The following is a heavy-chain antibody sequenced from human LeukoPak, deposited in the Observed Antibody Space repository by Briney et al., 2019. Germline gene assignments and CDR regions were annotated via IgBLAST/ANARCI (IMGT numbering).Heavy chain of an antibody. D-gene: IGHD1-26*01. CDR3: ATSGSYRLGY. CDR2: INHSGST. Sequence: KTSETLSLTCAAYGGSFSGYYWSWIRQPPGKGLEWIGEINHSGSTNYNPSLKSRVTISVDTSKNQFSLKLSSVTAADTAVYYCATSGSYRLGYWGQGTLVTVSS. J-gene: IGHJ4*02. CDR1: GGSFSGYY. V-gene: IGHV4-34*01.